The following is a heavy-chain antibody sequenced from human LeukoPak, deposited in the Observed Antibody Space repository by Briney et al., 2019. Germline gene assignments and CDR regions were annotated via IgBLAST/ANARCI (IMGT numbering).Heavy chain of an antibody. D-gene: IGHD2-2*02. V-gene: IGHV3-7*03. J-gene: IGHJ4*02. CDR3: ARGPIYTN. Sequence: GGPLRLSCAASGFTFSSYWMNWARQAPGKGLEWVASINHNGNVNYYVDSVKGRFTISRDNAKNSLYLQMSNLRAEDTAVYYCARGPIYTNWGQGTLVTVSS. CDR1: GFTFSSYW. CDR2: INHNGNVN.